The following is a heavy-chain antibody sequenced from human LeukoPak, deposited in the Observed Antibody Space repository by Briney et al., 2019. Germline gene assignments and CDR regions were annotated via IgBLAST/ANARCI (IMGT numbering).Heavy chain of an antibody. J-gene: IGHJ4*02. CDR1: GGSFSGYY. CDR3: ARTIFGVVMAPFDY. CDR2: INHSGST. V-gene: IGHV4-34*01. Sequence: SETLSLTCAVYGGSFSGYYWSWIRQPPGKGLEWIGEINHSGSTSYNPSLKSRVTISVDTSKNQFSLKLSSVTAADTAVYYCARTIFGVVMAPFDYWGQGTLVTVSS. D-gene: IGHD3-3*01.